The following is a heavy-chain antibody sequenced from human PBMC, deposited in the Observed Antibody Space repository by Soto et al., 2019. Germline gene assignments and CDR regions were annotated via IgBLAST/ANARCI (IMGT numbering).Heavy chain of an antibody. Sequence: QVQLVESGGGLVKPGGSLRLSCAASGFTFSDYYMSWIRQAPGKGLEGVSYISSSSSYTNYADSVKGRFPISRDNAKNSLYLQMNSLRAEDTAVYYCARAQGDYDSGRMIYFDYWGQGTLVTVSS. CDR1: GFTFSDYY. V-gene: IGHV3-11*06. CDR3: ARAQGDYDSGRMIYFDY. CDR2: ISSSSSYT. J-gene: IGHJ4*02. D-gene: IGHD5-12*01.